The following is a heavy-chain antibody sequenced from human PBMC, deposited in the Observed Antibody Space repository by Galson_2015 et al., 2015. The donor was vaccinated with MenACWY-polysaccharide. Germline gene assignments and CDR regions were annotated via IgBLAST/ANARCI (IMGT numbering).Heavy chain of an antibody. CDR2: ISWNSGSI. CDR1: GFTFDDYA. J-gene: IGHJ4*02. D-gene: IGHD3-3*01. Sequence: SLRLSCAASGFTFDDYAMHWVRQAPGKGLEWVSGISWNSGSIGYADSVKGRFTISRDNAKNSLYLQMNSLRAEDTALYYCAKARGRVGVVITTPFDYWGQGTLVTVSS. V-gene: IGHV3-9*01. CDR3: AKARGRVGVVITTPFDY.